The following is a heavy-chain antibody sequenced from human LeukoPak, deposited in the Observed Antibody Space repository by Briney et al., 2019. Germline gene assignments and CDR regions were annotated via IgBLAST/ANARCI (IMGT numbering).Heavy chain of an antibody. CDR3: AATDYYDSSGYYAYFQH. CDR1: GFTFDDYA. Sequence: PGRSLRLSCAASGFTFDDYAMHWVRQAPGKGLEWVSGISWNSGSIGYADSVKGRFTISRDNAKSSLYLQMNSLRAEDTALYYCAATDYYDSSGYYAYFQHWGQGTLVTVSS. CDR2: ISWNSGSI. J-gene: IGHJ1*01. D-gene: IGHD3-22*01. V-gene: IGHV3-9*01.